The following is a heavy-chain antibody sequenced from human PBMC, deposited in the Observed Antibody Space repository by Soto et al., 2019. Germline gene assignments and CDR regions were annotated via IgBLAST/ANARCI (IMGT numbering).Heavy chain of an antibody. CDR1: GGSISSGGYY. CDR3: ARGPLRRYFDWYRAFDI. D-gene: IGHD3-9*01. CDR2: IYYSGST. J-gene: IGHJ3*02. Sequence: SETLSLTCTVSGGSISSGGYYWSWIRQHPGKGLEWIGYIYYSGSTYYNPSLKSRVTISVDTSKNQFSLKLSSVTAADTAVYYCARGPLRRYFDWYRAFDIWGQGTMVTVSS. V-gene: IGHV4-31*03.